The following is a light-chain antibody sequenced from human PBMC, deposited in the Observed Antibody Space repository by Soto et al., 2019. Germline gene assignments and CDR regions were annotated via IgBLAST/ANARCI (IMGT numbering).Light chain of an antibody. CDR3: QQYGRSPPFA. J-gene: IGKJ2*01. V-gene: IGKV3-20*01. CDR2: GAS. CDR1: QSVSSNY. Sequence: EIVLTQSPGTLSLSQGERATLSCRASQSVSSNYIAWYQQNPGQAPRLLIYGASTRATGIPDRFSGSGSGTDFTLTISRLEPEDFAVYFCQQYGRSPPFAFGQGTKVEIK.